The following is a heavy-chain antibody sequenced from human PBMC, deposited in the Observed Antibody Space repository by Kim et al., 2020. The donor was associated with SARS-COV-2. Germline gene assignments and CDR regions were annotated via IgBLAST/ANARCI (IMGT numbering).Heavy chain of an antibody. Sequence: GGSLRLSCAASGFTFSSYGMHWVRQAPGKGLEWVAVISYDGSNKYYADSVKGRFTISRDNSKNTLYLQMNSLRAEDTAVYYCAKSITYYDFWSGPQDYYYYGMDVWGQGTTVTVSS. CDR1: GFTFSSYG. J-gene: IGHJ6*02. D-gene: IGHD3-3*01. CDR3: AKSITYYDFWSGPQDYYYYGMDV. V-gene: IGHV3-30*18. CDR2: ISYDGSNK.